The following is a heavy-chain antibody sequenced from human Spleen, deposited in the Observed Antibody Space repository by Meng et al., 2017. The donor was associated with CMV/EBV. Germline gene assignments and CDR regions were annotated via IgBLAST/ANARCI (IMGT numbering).Heavy chain of an antibody. CDR1: RFIFSSYA. V-gene: IGHV3-23*01. CDR2: ISNSAVST. J-gene: IGHJ4*02. Sequence: GESLKISCAASRFIFSSYAMSWVRQAPGKGLEWVSTISNSAVSTYYADSVKGRFTISRDNANNSLYLQMNSLRAEDTAVYYCVRDLKYSGYDPYYFDYWGQGTLVTVS. CDR3: VRDLKYSGYDPYYFDY. D-gene: IGHD5-12*01.